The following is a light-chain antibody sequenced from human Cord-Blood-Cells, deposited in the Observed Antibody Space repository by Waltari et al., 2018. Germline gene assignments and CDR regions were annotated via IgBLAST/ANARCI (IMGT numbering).Light chain of an antibody. CDR2: EVS. J-gene: IGLJ2*01. V-gene: IGLV2-8*01. Sequence: QSALTQPPSASGSPGQSVTISCTGTSSDVGGYNYVSWYQQHPGKAPKLMIYEVSKRPSGLPDRFSGSKSGNTASLTVAGLQAEDDAYYCCSSYASSNILVFGGGTKLTVL. CDR3: SSYASSNILV. CDR1: SSDVGGYNY.